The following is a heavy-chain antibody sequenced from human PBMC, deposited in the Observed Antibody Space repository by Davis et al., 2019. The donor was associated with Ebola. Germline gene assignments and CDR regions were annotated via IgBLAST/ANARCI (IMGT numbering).Heavy chain of an antibody. Sequence: GGFLRLSCAASGFTFSSYSMNWVRQAPGKGLEWVSSISSSSSYIYYADSVKGRFTISRDNAKNSLYLQMNSLRAEDTAVYYCARGKEYCGGDCYFFDYWGQGTLVTVSS. V-gene: IGHV3-21*01. CDR2: ISSSSSYI. D-gene: IGHD2-21*01. J-gene: IGHJ4*02. CDR1: GFTFSSYS. CDR3: ARGKEYCGGDCYFFDY.